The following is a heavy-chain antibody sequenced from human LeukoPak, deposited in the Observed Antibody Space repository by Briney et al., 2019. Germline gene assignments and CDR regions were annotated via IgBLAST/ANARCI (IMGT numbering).Heavy chain of an antibody. V-gene: IGHV1-18*01. D-gene: IGHD6-6*01. Sequence: FTXXXXXWVXXAXGXXXXXMGWISAYNGNTNYAQKLQGRVTMTTDTSTSTAYMELRSLRSDDTAVYYCARDRGSSYDFDYWGQGTLVTVSS. CDR1: FTXXX. CDR2: ISAYNGNT. CDR3: ARDRGSSYDFDY. J-gene: IGHJ4*02.